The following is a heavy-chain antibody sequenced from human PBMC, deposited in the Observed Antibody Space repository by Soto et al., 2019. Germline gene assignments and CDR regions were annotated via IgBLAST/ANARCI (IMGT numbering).Heavy chain of an antibody. CDR1: GGSISSGDYY. Sequence: NPSETLSLTCTVSGGSISSGDYYWSWIRQPPGKGLEWIGYIYYSGSTYYNPSLKSRVTISVDTSKNQFSLKLSSVTAADTAVYYCARARGPAAPPDYWGQGTLVTVSS. D-gene: IGHD6-13*01. J-gene: IGHJ4*02. V-gene: IGHV4-30-4*01. CDR2: IYYSGST. CDR3: ARARGPAAPPDY.